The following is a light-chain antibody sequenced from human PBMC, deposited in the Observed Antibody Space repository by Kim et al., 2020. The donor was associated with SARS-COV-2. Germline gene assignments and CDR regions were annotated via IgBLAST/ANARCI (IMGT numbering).Light chain of an antibody. CDR3: LQHSTYPIT. CDR1: QGISSY. J-gene: IGKJ5*01. CDR2: AAS. Sequence: ASVGDRVTITCRASQGISSYLAWYQQKPGKAPKLLIYAASTLQSGVPSSFSGSGSGTEFTLTISSVQPEDFATYFCLQHSTYPITFGQGTRLEIK. V-gene: IGKV1-9*01.